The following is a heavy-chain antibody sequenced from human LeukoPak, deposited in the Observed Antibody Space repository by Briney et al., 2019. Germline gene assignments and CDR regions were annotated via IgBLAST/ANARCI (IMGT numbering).Heavy chain of an antibody. J-gene: IGHJ6*02. CDR2: IVVGSGNT. CDR1: GFTFSSSA. Sequence: SVKVSCKASGFTFSSSAMQWVRQARGQRLEWIGWIVVGSGNTNYAQKFQERVTITRDMSTSTAYMELSSLRSEDTAVYYCAADSGVGASNLDVWGQGTTVTVSS. V-gene: IGHV1-58*02. CDR3: AADSGVGASNLDV. D-gene: IGHD1-26*01.